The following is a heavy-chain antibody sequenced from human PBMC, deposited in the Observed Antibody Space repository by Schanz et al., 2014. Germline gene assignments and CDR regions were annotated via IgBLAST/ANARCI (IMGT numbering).Heavy chain of an antibody. V-gene: IGHV3-23*01. D-gene: IGHD3-9*01. CDR3: AKDPYDVLAGCQYYFDY. CDR2: MIGSGSSV. Sequence: EVQLLESGGGLVQPGGSLRLSCAASGFTFSIYGMSWVRQAPGKGLEWVSRMIGSGSSVFYADSVKGRFTISRDNLKNTVYLQMNSLRAGDTAVYFCAKDPYDVLAGCQYYFDYWGPGRLVTVSS. CDR1: GFTFSIYG. J-gene: IGHJ4*02.